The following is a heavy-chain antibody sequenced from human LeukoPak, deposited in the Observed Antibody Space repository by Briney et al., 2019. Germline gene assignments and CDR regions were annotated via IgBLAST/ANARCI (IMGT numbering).Heavy chain of an antibody. CDR1: GFTVSSNY. CDR2: IYSGGSA. D-gene: IGHD3-22*01. CDR3: ARGAPSSGYLD. J-gene: IGHJ4*02. Sequence: GGSLRLSCAASGFTVSSNYMSWVRQAPGKGLEWVSVIYSGGSAYYADSVKGRFTISRDNSKNTLYLQMNSLRAEDTAVYYCARGAPSSGYLDWGQGTLVTVSS. V-gene: IGHV3-66*01.